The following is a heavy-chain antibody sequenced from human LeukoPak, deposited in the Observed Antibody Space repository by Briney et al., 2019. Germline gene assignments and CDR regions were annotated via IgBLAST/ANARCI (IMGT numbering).Heavy chain of an antibody. CDR1: GDTFNRYT. Sequence: AAVKVSYKASGDTFNRYTFSWVRQAPGQGLEWMGRIIPIMGIANYAQKFQGRVTIIADKSTSTAYMELRGLRSDDTARYYCATAIYNDSGDYYFYYMDVWGQGTTVTVSS. J-gene: IGHJ6*03. V-gene: IGHV1-69*02. CDR3: ATAIYNDSGDYYFYYMDV. CDR2: IIPIMGIA. D-gene: IGHD3/OR15-3a*01.